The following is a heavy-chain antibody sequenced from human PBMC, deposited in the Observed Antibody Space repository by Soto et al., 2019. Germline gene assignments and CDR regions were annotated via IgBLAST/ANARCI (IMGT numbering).Heavy chain of an antibody. V-gene: IGHV3-72*01. D-gene: IGHD3-10*01. CDR2: TRNKANSYTT. J-gene: IGHJ6*02. CDR3: ASGSRPGNYYGMDV. CDR1: GFTFSDHY. Sequence: GGSLRLSCAASGFTFSDHYMDWVRQAPGKGLEWVGRTRNKANSYTTEYAASVKGRFTISRDDSKNSLYLQMNSLKTEDTAVYYCASGSRPGNYYGMDVWGQGTTVTVSS.